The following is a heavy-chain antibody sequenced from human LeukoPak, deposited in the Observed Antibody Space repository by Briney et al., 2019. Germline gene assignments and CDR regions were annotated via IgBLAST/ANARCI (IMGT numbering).Heavy chain of an antibody. J-gene: IGHJ3*02. CDR1: GFTSSDYY. CDR2: ISSSSYT. Sequence: GSLRLSCAASGFTSSDYYMSWIRQAPGKGLGWVSYISSSSYTNYADSVKGRFTISRDNAKNSLYLQMNRLRAEDTAVYYCARAAAGLSAFDIWGQGTMVTVSS. CDR3: ARAAAGLSAFDI. V-gene: IGHV3-11*06. D-gene: IGHD6-13*01.